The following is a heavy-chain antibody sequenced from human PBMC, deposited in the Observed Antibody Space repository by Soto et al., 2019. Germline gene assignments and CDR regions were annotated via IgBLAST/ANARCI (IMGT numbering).Heavy chain of an antibody. Sequence: EVQLVESGGGLVQPGRSLRLSCAASGFTFDEYAMHWVRRAPGKGLEWVSGISWNSGSIGYADSVKGRFTISRDNAKNSLYLQMNSLRAEDKALYYCAKGGGSGTTEQYGIDVWGQGTTVTVSS. V-gene: IGHV3-9*01. CDR1: GFTFDEYA. CDR3: AKGGGSGTTEQYGIDV. CDR2: ISWNSGSI. J-gene: IGHJ6*02. D-gene: IGHD3-10*01.